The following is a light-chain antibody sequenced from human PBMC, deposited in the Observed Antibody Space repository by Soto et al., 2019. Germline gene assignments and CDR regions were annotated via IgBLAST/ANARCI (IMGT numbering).Light chain of an antibody. CDR1: QSVSSY. CDR2: DAS. V-gene: IGKV3-11*01. CDR3: QQRSNWPT. Sequence: EIVLTQSPATLSLSPGERATLSCRASQSVSSYLAWYQQKPGQAPRLLIYDASNRATGIPVRCSGSGSGTDFTLTISILEPEDFAVYYCQQRSNWPTFGQGTKVDIK. J-gene: IGKJ1*01.